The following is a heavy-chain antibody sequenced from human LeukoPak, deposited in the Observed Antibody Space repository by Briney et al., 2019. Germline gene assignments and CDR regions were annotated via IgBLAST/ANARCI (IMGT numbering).Heavy chain of an antibody. CDR2: IYYSGST. V-gene: IGHV4-39*07. D-gene: IGHD2-2*02. CDR3: ARDYQLLYFDY. CDR1: GGSISSSSYY. J-gene: IGHJ4*02. Sequence: SETLSLTCTVSGGSISSSSYYWGWIRQPPGKGLEWIGGIYYSGSTYYNPSLKSRVTISVDTSKNQFSLKLSSVTAADTAVYYCARDYQLLYFDYWGQGTLVTVSS.